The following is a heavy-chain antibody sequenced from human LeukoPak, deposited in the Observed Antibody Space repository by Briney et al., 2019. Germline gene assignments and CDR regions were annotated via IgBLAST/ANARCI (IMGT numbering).Heavy chain of an antibody. D-gene: IGHD3-22*01. Sequence: PGGSLRLSCAASGFTFSGSAMHWVRQASGKGLEWVGRIRSKANSYATAYAASVKGRFTISRDDSRNTAYLQMNSLKTEDTAVYYCTTTMTVGGFDYWGQGTLVTVSS. CDR2: IRSKANSYAT. CDR1: GFTFSGSA. J-gene: IGHJ4*02. CDR3: TTTMTVGGFDY. V-gene: IGHV3-73*01.